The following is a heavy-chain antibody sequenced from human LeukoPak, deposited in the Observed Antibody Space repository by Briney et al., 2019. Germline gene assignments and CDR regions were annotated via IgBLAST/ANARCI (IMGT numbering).Heavy chain of an antibody. Sequence: GGSLRLSCAASGFPFSRYGMHWVRQAPGKGLEWVAVIWIDGSGVYYADCVQGRFTISRDNSENTLYLQMDSLRAEDTAVYYCAKASNGYNGHYFDYWGQGTPVTVSS. CDR3: AKASNGYNGHYFDY. CDR1: GFPFSRYG. V-gene: IGHV3-33*06. CDR2: IWIDGSGV. J-gene: IGHJ4*02. D-gene: IGHD5-24*01.